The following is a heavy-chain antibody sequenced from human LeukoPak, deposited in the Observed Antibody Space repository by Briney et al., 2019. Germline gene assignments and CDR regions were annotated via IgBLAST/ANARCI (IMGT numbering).Heavy chain of an antibody. D-gene: IGHD3-10*01. V-gene: IGHV4-38-2*02. CDR2: IYHCGST. CDR1: GYSISSGYY. CDR3: ARVVQLLWFGELSGMDV. J-gene: IGHJ6*02. Sequence: PSETLSLTCTVSGYSISSGYYWGWIRQPPGKGLEWIGSIYHCGSTYYNPSLKSRVTISVDTSKNQFSLKLSSVTAADTAVYYCARVVQLLWFGELSGMDVWGQGTTVTVSS.